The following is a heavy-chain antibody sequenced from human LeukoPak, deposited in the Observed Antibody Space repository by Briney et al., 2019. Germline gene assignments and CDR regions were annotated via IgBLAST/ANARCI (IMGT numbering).Heavy chain of an antibody. Sequence: GESLKISGKGSGYSFTSYWIGWVRQMPGKGLGWMGIIYPGDSDTRYSPSFQGQVTISADESITTAYLQWSSLKASDTAMYYCVLLYDSRGYFDYWGQGTLVTVSS. CDR3: VLLYDSRGYFDY. CDR2: IYPGDSDT. D-gene: IGHD3-22*01. J-gene: IGHJ4*02. V-gene: IGHV5-51*01. CDR1: GYSFTSYW.